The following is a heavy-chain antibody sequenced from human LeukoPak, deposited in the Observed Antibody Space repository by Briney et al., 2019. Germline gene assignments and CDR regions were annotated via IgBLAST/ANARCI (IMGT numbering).Heavy chain of an antibody. CDR2: IYTSGST. J-gene: IGHJ6*03. Sequence: PSETLSLTCTVSGGSISSYYWSWIRQPAGKGLEWIGRIYTSGSTNYNPSLKSRVTMSVDTSKNQFSLKLSSVTAADTAVYYCARDMSSSWSGYYYYMDVWGKGTTVTVSS. CDR1: GGSISSYY. CDR3: ARDMSSSWSGYYYYMDV. D-gene: IGHD6-13*01. V-gene: IGHV4-4*07.